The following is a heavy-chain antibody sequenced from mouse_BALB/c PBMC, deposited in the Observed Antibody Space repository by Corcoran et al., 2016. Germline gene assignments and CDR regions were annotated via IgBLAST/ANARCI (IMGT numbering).Heavy chain of an antibody. CDR1: GFNIIDTY. D-gene: IGHD4-1*01. CDR3: ANWDWYFDV. V-gene: IGHV14-3*02. CDR2: IDPAYGNT. J-gene: IGHJ1*01. Sequence: EVHLPQSGAELVKPGASVKLSCTASGFNIIDTYMHWVKQRPEQCLEWVGRIDPAYGNTKYDPKFQGKATITAYTSSNTAYLQLSSLTSEDTAVYYCANWDWYFDVWGAGTTVTVSS.